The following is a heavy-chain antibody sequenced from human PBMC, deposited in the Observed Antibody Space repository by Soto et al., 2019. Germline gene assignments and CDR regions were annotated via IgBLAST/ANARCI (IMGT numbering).Heavy chain of an antibody. CDR2: IYHSGST. CDR3: ARPAAAGTYFDY. J-gene: IGHJ4*02. Sequence: SETLSLTCAVSGGSISSGGYSWSWIRQPPGKGLEWIGYIYHSGSTYYNPSLKSRVTISVDTSKNQFSLKLSSVTAADTAVYYCARPAAAGTYFDYWGQGTLVTVSS. CDR1: GGSISSGGYS. D-gene: IGHD6-13*01. V-gene: IGHV4-30-2*01.